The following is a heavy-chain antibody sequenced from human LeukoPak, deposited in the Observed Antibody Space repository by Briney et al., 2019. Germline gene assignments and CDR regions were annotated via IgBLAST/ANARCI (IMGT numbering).Heavy chain of an antibody. CDR2: IYPGDSDA. D-gene: IGHD3-10*01. Sequence: HGESLKISCKASGYSFTSYWIGWVRQMPGKGLEWMGIIYPGDSDATYSPSFRGQVTISADKSISTAYLQWSSLKASDTAMYYCARMADDYYGSGSHIDYWGQGTLVTVSS. CDR3: ARMADDYYGSGSHIDY. J-gene: IGHJ4*02. CDR1: GYSFTSYW. V-gene: IGHV5-51*01.